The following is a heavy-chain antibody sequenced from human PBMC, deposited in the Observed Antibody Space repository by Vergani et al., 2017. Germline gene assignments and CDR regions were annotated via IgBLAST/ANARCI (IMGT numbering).Heavy chain of an antibody. D-gene: IGHD5-12*01. V-gene: IGHV4-39*01. CDR3: ARHGGGRGCSGYDCPIDY. Sequence: QLQLQESGPGLVKPSETLSLTCTVSGGSISSSSYYWGWIRQPPGKGLEWIGSIYYSGSTHYNPSLKSRVTISVDTSKIQFSLKLSSVTAADTAVYYCARHGGGRGCSGYDCPIDYWGQGTLVTVSS. J-gene: IGHJ4*02. CDR1: GGSISSSSYY. CDR2: IYYSGST.